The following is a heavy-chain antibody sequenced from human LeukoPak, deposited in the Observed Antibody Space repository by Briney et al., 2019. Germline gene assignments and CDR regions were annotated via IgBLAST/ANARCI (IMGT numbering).Heavy chain of an antibody. CDR3: ARDAYCGSTSCYFDY. J-gene: IGHJ4*02. V-gene: IGHV1-69*13. CDR1: GGTFSSYA. Sequence: SVKVSCKASGGTFSSYAISWVRQAPGQGLEWMGGIIPIFGTANYAQKFQGRVTITADESTSTAYMELSSLRSEDTAVYYCARDAYCGSTSCYFDYWGQGTLVTVSS. CDR2: IIPIFGTA. D-gene: IGHD2-2*01.